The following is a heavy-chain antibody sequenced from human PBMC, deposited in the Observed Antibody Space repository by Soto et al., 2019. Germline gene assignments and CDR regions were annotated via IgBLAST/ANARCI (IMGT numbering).Heavy chain of an antibody. Sequence: GGSLRLSCTTSGFTFTSYSMHWVRQAPGKGLEWVATFWYDASAQRYADSVKGRFTISRDPSRGTVYLLMDSLRTDDTAVYYCVFGSWNQYSFDNGGQEILVTVYS. D-gene: IGHD6-13*01. J-gene: IGHJ4*02. V-gene: IGHV3-33*08. CDR2: FWYDASAQ. CDR1: GFTFTSYS. CDR3: VFGSWNQYSFDN.